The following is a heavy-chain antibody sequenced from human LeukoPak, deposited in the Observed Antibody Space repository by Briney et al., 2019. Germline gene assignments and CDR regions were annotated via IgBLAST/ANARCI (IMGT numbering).Heavy chain of an antibody. D-gene: IGHD6-13*01. J-gene: IGHJ4*02. Sequence: GGSLRLSCAASGFTFSNYGMSWVRQPPGKGLEWVSAIRGSTGNTYYADSVKGRFTISRDNSKNTLYLQMNSLRAEDTAVYYCAKMVVAAGTDYWGQGTLVTVSS. CDR2: IRGSTGNT. V-gene: IGHV3-23*01. CDR3: AKMVVAAGTDY. CDR1: GFTFSNYG.